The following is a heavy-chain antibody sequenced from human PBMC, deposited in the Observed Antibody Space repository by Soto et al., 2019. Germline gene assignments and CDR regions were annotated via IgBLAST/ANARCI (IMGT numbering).Heavy chain of an antibody. CDR1: GFTFSTYA. CDR3: AKAEGSSYGTEYSQH. CDR2: IISSGGST. Sequence: EVQLLESGGGLVQPGGSLRLSCAASGFTFSTYAMNWVRQAPGKGLEWVSLIISSGGSTYYADSVKSRFTISRDNSKNTLYLQMNSLRADDTAVYYCAKAEGSSYGTEYSQHWGQGTLVTVSS. V-gene: IGHV3-23*01. D-gene: IGHD6-13*01. J-gene: IGHJ1*01.